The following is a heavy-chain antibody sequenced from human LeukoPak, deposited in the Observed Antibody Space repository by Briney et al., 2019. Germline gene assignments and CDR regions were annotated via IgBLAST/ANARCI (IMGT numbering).Heavy chain of an antibody. CDR3: ASPVDIVATCAFDI. Sequence: SVKVSXKASGGTFSSYTISWVRQAPGQGLEWMGRIIPILGIANYAQKFQGRVTITADKSTSTAYMELSSLRSEDTAVYYCASPVDIVATCAFDIWGQGTMVTVSS. D-gene: IGHD5-12*01. CDR2: IIPILGIA. V-gene: IGHV1-69*02. J-gene: IGHJ3*02. CDR1: GGTFSSYT.